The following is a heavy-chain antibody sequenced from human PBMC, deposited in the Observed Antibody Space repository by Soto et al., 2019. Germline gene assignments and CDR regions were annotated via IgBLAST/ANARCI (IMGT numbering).Heavy chain of an antibody. V-gene: IGHV1-18*04. CDR1: VYPFSKYG. CDR3: ATSYDSGFDP. CDR2: IKPDNGDT. D-gene: IGHD5-12*01. J-gene: IGHJ5*02. Sequence: QLQLVQSGAEVERPGASVRVSCKAYVYPFSKYGISWIRQAPGQGLEWMGWIKPDNGDTNYAQKFQGRVTMTTDTSSNTAYMELRSLRSDDTAVYYCATSYDSGFDPWGQGTLLSVSS.